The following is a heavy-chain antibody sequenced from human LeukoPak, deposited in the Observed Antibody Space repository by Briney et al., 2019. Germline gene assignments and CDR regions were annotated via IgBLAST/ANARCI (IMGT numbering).Heavy chain of an antibody. Sequence: PGGSLRLSCAASGFTFSDYYMSWIRQAPGKGLEWVSYISNSGTIIYYADSVKGRFTISRDNAKNSLYLQMNSLRAEDTAVYYCARERLGVTAFDIWGQGTMVTVSS. CDR3: ARERLGVTAFDI. CDR1: GFTFSDYY. J-gene: IGHJ3*02. CDR2: ISNSGTII. V-gene: IGHV3-11*01. D-gene: IGHD2-21*02.